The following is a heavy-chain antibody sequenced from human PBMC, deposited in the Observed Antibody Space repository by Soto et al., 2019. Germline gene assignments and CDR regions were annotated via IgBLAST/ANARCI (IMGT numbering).Heavy chain of an antibody. V-gene: IGHV4-59*08. CDR2: IYYSGST. D-gene: IGHD3-3*01. Sequence: SETLSLTCSFSGDSVTSHYLTWIRPSPEKGLEWIGSIYYSGSTYYNPSLKSRVTISVDTSKNQFSLKLSSVTAADTAVYYCARLSRVTIYYYYYMDVWGKGTTVTVSS. CDR1: GDSVTSHY. CDR3: ARLSRVTIYYYYYMDV. J-gene: IGHJ6*03.